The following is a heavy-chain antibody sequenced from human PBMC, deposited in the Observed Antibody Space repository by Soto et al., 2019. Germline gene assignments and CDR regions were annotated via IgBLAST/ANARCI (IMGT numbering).Heavy chain of an antibody. V-gene: IGHV3-33*01. D-gene: IGHD3-10*01. CDR2: IWYDGSNR. J-gene: IGHJ5*02. Sequence: PGGSLRLSCAASGCTFSSYGMHWVRQAPGKGLEWVAVIWYDGSNRYYADSVKGRFTISRDNSKNTLYLQMNSLRAEDTAVYYCARDLGYYGSGSYPANWFDPWGQGTLVTVSS. CDR1: GCTFSSYG. CDR3: ARDLGYYGSGSYPANWFDP.